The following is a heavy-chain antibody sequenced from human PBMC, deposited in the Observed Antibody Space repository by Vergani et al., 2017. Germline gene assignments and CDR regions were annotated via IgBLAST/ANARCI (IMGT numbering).Heavy chain of an antibody. CDR2: IYTSGST. CDR1: GGSISSGSYY. D-gene: IGHD3-10*01. J-gene: IGHJ5*02. Sequence: QVQLQESGPGLVKPSQTLSLTCTVPGGSISSGSYYWSWIRQPAGKGLEWIGRIYTSGSTNYNPSLKSRVTMSVDTSTNQFSLKLSSVTAADTAVYYCARGEGSWSNNWFDPWGQGTLVTVSS. CDR3: ARGEGSWSNNWFDP. V-gene: IGHV4-61*02.